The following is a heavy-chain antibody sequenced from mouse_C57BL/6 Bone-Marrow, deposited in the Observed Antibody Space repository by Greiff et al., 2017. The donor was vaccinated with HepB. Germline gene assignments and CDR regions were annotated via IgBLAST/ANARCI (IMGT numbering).Heavy chain of an antibody. V-gene: IGHV1-52*01. D-gene: IGHD2-4*01. CDR3: AREAYDYDGFAY. CDR1: GYTFTSYW. J-gene: IGHJ3*01. Sequence: VQLQQPGAELVRPGSSVKLSCKASGYTFTSYWMHWVKQRPIQGLEWIGNIDPSDSETHYNQKFKDKATLTVDKSSSTAYMQLSSLTSEDSAVYYCAREAYDYDGFAYWGQGTLVTVSA. CDR2: IDPSDSET.